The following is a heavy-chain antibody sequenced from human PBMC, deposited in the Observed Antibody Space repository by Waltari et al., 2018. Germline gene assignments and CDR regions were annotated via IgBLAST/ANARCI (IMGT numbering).Heavy chain of an antibody. CDR2: TNKDGSGT. CDR1: GFPFSNYW. V-gene: IGHV3-74*01. CDR3: VREKDLNGGCVYDS. J-gene: IGHJ4*02. D-gene: IGHD2-8*01. Sequence: EVQLVESGGGLVQPGGSLRLPCAASGFPFSNYWMDLVRPVPGKGLVVVARTNKDGSGTSYADSVEGRLTISRDNAKNTLHLQMTSLTAEDTAVYYCVREKDLNGGCVYDSWGRGTLVTVSS.